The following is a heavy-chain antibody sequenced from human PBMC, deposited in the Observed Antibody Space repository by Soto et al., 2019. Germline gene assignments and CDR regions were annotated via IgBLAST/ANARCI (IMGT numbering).Heavy chain of an antibody. CDR1: GFTFSSYA. V-gene: IGHV3-23*01. J-gene: IGHJ6*02. D-gene: IGHD3-9*01. CDR3: AKDRYDILTGYPIQYGMDV. Sequence: GGSLRLSCAASGFTFSSYAMSWVRQAPGKGLEWVSSFSGSGDNTDYADSVKGRFTISRDNSKNTLYMQMNSPRAEDTAVYYCAKDRYDILTGYPIQYGMDVCGQGTTVTVSS. CDR2: FSGSGDNT.